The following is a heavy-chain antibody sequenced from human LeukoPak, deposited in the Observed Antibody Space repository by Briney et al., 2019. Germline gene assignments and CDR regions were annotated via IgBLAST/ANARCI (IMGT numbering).Heavy chain of an antibody. CDR2: INHSGST. V-gene: IGHV4-34*01. CDR1: GRSLSGYY. Sequence: SESLSLTCAVYGRSLSGYYCSWIRRPPGKGRKWIGEINHSGSTNYNPSLKSRLTISVDLSENHISLKLTSVTAADTAVYYCAREGGFFRPLDYSGQGTLVTVSS. D-gene: IGHD3-3*01. J-gene: IGHJ4*02. CDR3: AREGGFFRPLDY.